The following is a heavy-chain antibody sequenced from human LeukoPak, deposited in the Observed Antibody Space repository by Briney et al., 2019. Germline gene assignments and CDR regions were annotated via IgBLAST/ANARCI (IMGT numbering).Heavy chain of an antibody. CDR2: ISSSSSYI. CDR1: GFTFSSYS. CDR3: ARGIAARPFVDAFDI. D-gene: IGHD6-6*01. V-gene: IGHV3-21*01. J-gene: IGHJ3*02. Sequence: GGSLRLSCAASGFTFSSYSMNWVRQAPGKGLEWVSSISSSSSYIYCADSVKGRFTISRDNAKNSLYLQMNSLRAEDTAVYYCARGIAARPFVDAFDIWGQGTMVTVSS.